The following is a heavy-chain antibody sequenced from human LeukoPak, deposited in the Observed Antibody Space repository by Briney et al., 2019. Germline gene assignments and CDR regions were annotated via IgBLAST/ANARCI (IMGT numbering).Heavy chain of an antibody. Sequence: ASVKVSCKSSGYTFTSYGFTWVRQPPGQGLEWMGWISAYNGNTNYVQKLRGRVTMSTDTSTSTVYMELRSLRSDDTAVYYCARGGLTESVDYWGQGTLVTVSS. V-gene: IGHV1-18*01. CDR2: ISAYNGNT. D-gene: IGHD3-10*01. CDR1: GYTFTSYG. CDR3: ARGGLTESVDY. J-gene: IGHJ4*02.